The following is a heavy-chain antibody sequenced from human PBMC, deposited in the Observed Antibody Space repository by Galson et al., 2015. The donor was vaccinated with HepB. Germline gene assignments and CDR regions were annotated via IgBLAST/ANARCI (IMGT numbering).Heavy chain of an antibody. D-gene: IGHD1-26*01. V-gene: IGHV2-5*02. J-gene: IGHJ3*02. Sequence: PALVKPTQTLTLTCSFSGFSLSTSGAGVAWIRQPPGKALEWLALIYWDDDKRYNPSLKNRLTITKGTSENQVVLTMTNIDPVDTATYYCAHTTVGATRHDPFDIWGQGTVVTVAS. CDR3: AHTTVGATRHDPFDI. CDR2: IYWDDDK. CDR1: GFSLSTSGAG.